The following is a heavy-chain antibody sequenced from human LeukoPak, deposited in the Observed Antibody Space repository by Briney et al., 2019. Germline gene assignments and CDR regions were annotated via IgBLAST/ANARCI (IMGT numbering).Heavy chain of an antibody. Sequence: ASVKVSCKASGYTFTSYSISWVRQAPGQGLEWMGWISAYNGNTIYAQKVKGRVTMTTDTSTSTAYMELSSLRSEDTAVYYCARDRNVDTAMVTGNWFDPWGQGTLVTVSS. D-gene: IGHD5-18*01. CDR1: GYTFTSYS. J-gene: IGHJ5*02. V-gene: IGHV1-18*01. CDR2: ISAYNGNT. CDR3: ARDRNVDTAMVTGNWFDP.